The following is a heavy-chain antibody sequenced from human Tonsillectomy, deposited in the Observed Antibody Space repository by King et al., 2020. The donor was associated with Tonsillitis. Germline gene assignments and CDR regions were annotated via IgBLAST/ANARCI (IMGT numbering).Heavy chain of an antibody. D-gene: IGHD2-15*01. J-gene: IGHJ6*02. CDR3: ARDSDIVVVVAAGSYYYYGMDV. CDR2: ISAFNGNT. Sequence: QLVQSGAEVKKPGASVKVSCKASGYTFTSYGISWVRQAPGQGLEWMGWISAFNGNTNYAQKLQGRVTMTTDTSTSTAYMELRSLRSDDTAVYYCARDSDIVVVVAAGSYYYYGMDVWGQGTTVTVSS. CDR1: GYTFTSYG. V-gene: IGHV1-18*04.